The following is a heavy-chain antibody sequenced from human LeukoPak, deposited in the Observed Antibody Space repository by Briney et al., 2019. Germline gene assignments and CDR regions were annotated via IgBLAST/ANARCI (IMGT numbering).Heavy chain of an antibody. J-gene: IGHJ4*02. V-gene: IGHV1-46*04. Sequence: ASVKVSCKASGYTFTRYYMHWVRQAPGQGLEWMGIINPSAGSTSYAPKLQGRVTMTRDTSTSTVYMELNSLTSEDTAVYYCARDQGISYYFDYWGQGTLVTVSS. CDR1: GYTFTRYY. CDR3: ARDQGISYYFDY. D-gene: IGHD3-3*02. CDR2: INPSAGST.